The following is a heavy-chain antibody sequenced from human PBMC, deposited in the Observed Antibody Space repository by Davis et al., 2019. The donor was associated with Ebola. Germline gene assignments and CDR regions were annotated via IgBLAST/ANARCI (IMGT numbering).Heavy chain of an antibody. CDR3: ARDRCSGGSCPDSYGMDV. CDR1: GFTFNNFA. Sequence: PGGSLRLSCAASGFTFNNFAMNWIRQAPGKGLEWVSSITDSGSTTNFADSVKGRFTISRDNSEKTVSLQMNSLRAEDTAVYYCARDRCSGGSCPDSYGMDVWGQGTTVTVSS. D-gene: IGHD2-15*01. V-gene: IGHV3-23*01. CDR2: ITDSGSTT. J-gene: IGHJ6*02.